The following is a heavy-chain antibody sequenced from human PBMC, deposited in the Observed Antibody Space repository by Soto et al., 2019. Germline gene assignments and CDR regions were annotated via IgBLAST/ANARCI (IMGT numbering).Heavy chain of an antibody. CDR2: IVVGSGNT. CDR3: AADGANDYGGNSVLQPTSYYYYGMDV. Sequence: GASVKVSCKASGFTFTSSAMQWVRQARGQRLEWIGWIVVGSGNTNYAQKFQERVTITRDMSTSTAYMELSSLRSEDTAVYYCAADGANDYGGNSVLQPTSYYYYGMDVWGQGTTVTVSS. J-gene: IGHJ6*02. CDR1: GFTFTSSA. D-gene: IGHD4-17*01. V-gene: IGHV1-58*02.